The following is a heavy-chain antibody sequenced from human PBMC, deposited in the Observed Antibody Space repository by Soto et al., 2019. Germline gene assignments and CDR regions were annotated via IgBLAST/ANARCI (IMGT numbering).Heavy chain of an antibody. CDR2: IKSKTDGGTT. D-gene: IGHD2-21*01. J-gene: IGHJ4*02. Sequence: EVQLVESGGGLVKPGGSLRLSCAASGFTFSNAWMNWVRQAPGKGLEWVGRIKSKTDGGTTDYAATGKGRFTISRDDSKNTLYLQMNSLKTEDTAVYYCIVRYPYYFDYWGQGTLVTVSS. CDR1: GFTFSNAW. CDR3: IVRYPYYFDY. V-gene: IGHV3-15*07.